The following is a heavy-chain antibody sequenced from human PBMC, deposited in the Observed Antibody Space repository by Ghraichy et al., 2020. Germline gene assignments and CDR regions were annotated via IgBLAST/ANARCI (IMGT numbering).Heavy chain of an antibody. D-gene: IGHD6-6*01. CDR2: ISSSSTYI. Sequence: GGSLRLSCAASGFTFSSYSMNWVRQAPGKGLEWVSSISSSSTYINYADSVKGRFTVSRDNAKNSLYLQMNSLRAEDTAVYYCARERTEYSSSFDYWGQGTLVTVSS. CDR3: ARERTEYSSSFDY. V-gene: IGHV3-21*01. J-gene: IGHJ4*02. CDR1: GFTFSSYS.